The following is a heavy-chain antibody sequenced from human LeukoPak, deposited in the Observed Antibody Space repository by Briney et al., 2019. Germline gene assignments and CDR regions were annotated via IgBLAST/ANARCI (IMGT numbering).Heavy chain of an antibody. CDR1: GGSISSSSYY. Sequence: IPSETLSLTCTVSGGSISSSSYYWGWIRQPPGKGLEWIGSIYYSGSTYYNPSLKSRVTISVDTSKNQFSLKLSSVTAADTAVYYCARRAARPGDWFDPWGQGTLVTVSS. CDR2: IYYSGST. CDR3: ARRAARPGDWFDP. D-gene: IGHD6-6*01. J-gene: IGHJ5*02. V-gene: IGHV4-39*01.